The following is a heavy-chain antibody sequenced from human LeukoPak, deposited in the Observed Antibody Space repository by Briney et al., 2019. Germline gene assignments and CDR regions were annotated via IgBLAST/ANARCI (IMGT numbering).Heavy chain of an antibody. CDR3: AADPSGIVGATTGY. CDR1: GYTFTGYY. J-gene: IGHJ4*02. Sequence: ASVKVSCKASGYTFTGYYMHWVRQAPGQGLEWMGWINPNSGGTNYAQKFQERVTITRDMSTSTAYMELSSLRSEDTAVYYCAADPSGIVGATTGYWGQGTLVTVSS. V-gene: IGHV1-2*02. D-gene: IGHD1-26*01. CDR2: INPNSGGT.